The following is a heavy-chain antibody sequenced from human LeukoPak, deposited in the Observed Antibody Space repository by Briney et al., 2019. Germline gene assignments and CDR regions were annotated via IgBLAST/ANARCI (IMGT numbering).Heavy chain of an antibody. CDR3: AKFYRATRGACDS. J-gene: IGHJ4*02. CDR1: GFSFSSFG. V-gene: IGHV3-23*01. CDR2: ISGSDGST. Sequence: GGSLRLSCAASGFSFSSFGMSWVRQAPGKGLEWVSRISGSDGSTDYADSVKGRFTISRDNSKNTLYLRMDSLRAEDTAIYYCAKFYRATRGACDSWGQGTLVTVSS. D-gene: IGHD2-21*02.